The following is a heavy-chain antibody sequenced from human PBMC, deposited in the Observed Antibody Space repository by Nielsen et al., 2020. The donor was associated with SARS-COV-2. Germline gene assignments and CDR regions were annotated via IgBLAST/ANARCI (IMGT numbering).Heavy chain of an antibody. V-gene: IGHV3-9*01. Sequence: SLKISCAASGFTFDDYAMNWVRQAPGKGLEWVSGISWNSGSIGYADSVKGRFTISRDNAKNSMSLQMNSLRVEDTAVYYCARDWSRAFDVWGQGTMVTVSS. CDR1: GFTFDDYA. J-gene: IGHJ3*01. CDR2: ISWNSGSI. CDR3: ARDWSRAFDV.